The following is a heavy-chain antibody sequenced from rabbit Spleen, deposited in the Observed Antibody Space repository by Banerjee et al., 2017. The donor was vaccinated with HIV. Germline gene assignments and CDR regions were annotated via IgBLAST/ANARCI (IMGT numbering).Heavy chain of an antibody. Sequence: QEQLVESGGGLVQPGGSLQLSCKASGFDFSSYGVSWVRQGPGKGLEWIGYIDPIFGIAYYATWVSGRFTISSHDAQNTLYLQLSSLTVADTATYFCARDLAGVIGWNFNLWGQGTLVTVS. CDR1: GFDFSSYG. J-gene: IGHJ4*01. V-gene: IGHV1S47*01. CDR2: IDPIFGIA. CDR3: ARDLAGVIGWNFNL. D-gene: IGHD4-1*01.